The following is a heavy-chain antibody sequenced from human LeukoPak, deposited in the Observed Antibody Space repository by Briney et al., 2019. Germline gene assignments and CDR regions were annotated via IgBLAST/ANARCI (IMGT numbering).Heavy chain of an antibody. CDR3: AKEVTAIRRGYFDY. CDR1: GFTVSSYA. D-gene: IGHD2-21*02. CDR2: ISGSGGST. Sequence: GGSLRLSGAASGFTVSSYAMSWVRQAPGKGLEWVSAISGSGGSTYYADSVKGRFTISRDNSKNTLYLQMNSLRAEDTAVYYCAKEVTAIRRGYFDYWGQGTLVTVSS. V-gene: IGHV3-23*01. J-gene: IGHJ4*02.